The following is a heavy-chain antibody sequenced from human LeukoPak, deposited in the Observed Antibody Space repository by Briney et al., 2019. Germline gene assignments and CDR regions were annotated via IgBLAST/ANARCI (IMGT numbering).Heavy chain of an antibody. CDR1: GGSISSYY. CDR3: ARDQLPYSFDY. CDR2: IYTSGST. Sequence: SSETLSLTCTVSGGSISSYYWSWIRQPAGKGLEWIGRIYTSGSTNYNPSLKSRVTISVDKSKNQFSLKLSSVTAADTAVYYCARDQLPYSFDYWGQGTLVTVSS. V-gene: IGHV4-4*07. D-gene: IGHD1-7*01. J-gene: IGHJ4*02.